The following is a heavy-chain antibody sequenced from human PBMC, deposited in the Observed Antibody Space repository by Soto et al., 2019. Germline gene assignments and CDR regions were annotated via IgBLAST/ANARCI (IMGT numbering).Heavy chain of an antibody. V-gene: IGHV3-48*03. D-gene: IGHD3-3*01. J-gene: IGHJ6*02. CDR1: GFAFSGFE. CDR3: ARDPNYDFWSGYRNKEGTYGMDV. CDR2: ISSGASNM. Sequence: GGSLRLSCAASGFAFSGFEMNWVRQAPGKGLEWVSYISSGASNMYYADSVKGRFTISRDNAQSSLYLQMNSLRVEDTAVYYCARDPNYDFWSGYRNKEGTYGMDVWGQGTTVTVS.